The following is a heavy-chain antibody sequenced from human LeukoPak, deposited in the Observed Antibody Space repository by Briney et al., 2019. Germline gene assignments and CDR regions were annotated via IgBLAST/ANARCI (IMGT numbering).Heavy chain of an antibody. CDR3: ARGWNYGGPFDP. Sequence: ASVKVSCKVSGYTLTELSMHWVRQAPGKGLEWMGGFDPEDGETIYAQKFQGRVTMTEDTSTDTAYMELSSLRSEDTAVYYCARGWNYGGPFDPWGQGTLVTVSS. D-gene: IGHD1-7*01. V-gene: IGHV1-24*01. CDR2: FDPEDGET. J-gene: IGHJ5*02. CDR1: GYTLTELS.